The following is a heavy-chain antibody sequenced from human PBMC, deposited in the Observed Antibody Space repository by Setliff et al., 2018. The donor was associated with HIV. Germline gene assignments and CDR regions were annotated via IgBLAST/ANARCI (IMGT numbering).Heavy chain of an antibody. CDR2: ISGSGDAT. J-gene: IGHJ6*02. D-gene: IGHD2-15*01. CDR3: AKTLPTLYPPHDYYFAMDV. CDR1: GFTFSSYA. Sequence: GGSLRLSCAASGFTFSSYAMSWVRQAPGKGLECVSIISGSGDATYYADSVKGRFTISRDNSRNTLYLLMNSLRTDDTAVYYCAKTLPTLYPPHDYYFAMDVWGQGTTVTVSS. V-gene: IGHV3-23*01.